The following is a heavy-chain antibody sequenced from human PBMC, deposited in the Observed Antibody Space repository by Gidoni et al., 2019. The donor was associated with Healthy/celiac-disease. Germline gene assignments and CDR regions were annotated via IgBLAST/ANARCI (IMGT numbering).Heavy chain of an antibody. CDR1: GFTFSSYG. Sequence: QVQLVESGGGVVQPGRSRRLSCAACGFTFSSYGMHWVRQAPGKGLEWVAVIWYDGSNKYYADSVKGRFTISRDNSKNTLYLQMNSLRAEDTAVYYCARDGSSSWYFDYWGQGTLVTVSS. CDR3: ARDGSSSWYFDY. D-gene: IGHD6-13*01. J-gene: IGHJ4*02. V-gene: IGHV3-33*01. CDR2: IWYDGSNK.